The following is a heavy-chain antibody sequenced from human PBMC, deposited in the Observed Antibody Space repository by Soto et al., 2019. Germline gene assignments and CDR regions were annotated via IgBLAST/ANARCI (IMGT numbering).Heavy chain of an antibody. CDR3: ARRRITTFGVVITGYGMDV. J-gene: IGHJ6*02. CDR1: GDSISNNNC. CDR2: IYHSGTT. Sequence: SETLSLTCAVSGDSISNNNCWNWVRQPPGKGLQWIGEIYHSGTTNYNPSLKSRVTISVDKSNNQVSLKLSSVTAADTAVYYCARRRITTFGVVITGYGMDVWGQGTTVTVS. V-gene: IGHV4-4*02. D-gene: IGHD3-3*01.